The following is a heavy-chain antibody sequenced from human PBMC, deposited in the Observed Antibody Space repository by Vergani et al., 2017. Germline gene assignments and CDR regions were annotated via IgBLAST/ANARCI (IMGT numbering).Heavy chain of an antibody. CDR1: GGSISSGDYY. CDR3: ARWGIYCSGGSYYSYGMDV. J-gene: IGHJ6*02. D-gene: IGHD2-15*01. V-gene: IGHV4-30-4*08. Sequence: QVQLQESGPGLVKPSQTLSLTCTVSGGSISSGDYYWSWIRQPPGKGLEWIGYIYYSGSTYYNPSLKSRVTISVDTSKNQFSLKLSSVTAADTAVYYCARWGIYCSGGSYYSYGMDVWGQGTTVTVSS. CDR2: IYYSGST.